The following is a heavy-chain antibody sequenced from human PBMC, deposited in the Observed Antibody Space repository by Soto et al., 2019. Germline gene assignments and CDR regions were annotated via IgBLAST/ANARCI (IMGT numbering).Heavy chain of an antibody. D-gene: IGHD3-22*01. CDR2: ISSSSSTI. CDR1: GFTFSTYS. Sequence: GGSLRLSCAASGFTFSTYSMNWVRQAPGKGLEWVSYISSSSSTIFYTDSVKGRFTVSRDNAKNSLYLQMNSLRAEDTAVYCCARPTYYYDSSGPTADWGQGTLVTVSS. V-gene: IGHV3-48*01. J-gene: IGHJ4*02. CDR3: ARPTYYYDSSGPTAD.